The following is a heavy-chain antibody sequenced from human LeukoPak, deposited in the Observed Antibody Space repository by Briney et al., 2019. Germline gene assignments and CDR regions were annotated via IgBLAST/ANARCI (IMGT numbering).Heavy chain of an antibody. D-gene: IGHD3-3*01. CDR3: ARENQNVLRFLEWLSYFDY. Sequence: KPGGSLRLSCAASGFTFSDYYMSWIRQAPGKGLEWVSFISYSGGTIYYADSVKGRFTISRDNAKNSLYLQMNSLRAEDTAVYYCARENQNVLRFLEWLSYFDYWGQGTLVTVSS. CDR1: GFTFSDYY. V-gene: IGHV3-11*04. CDR2: ISYSGGTI. J-gene: IGHJ4*02.